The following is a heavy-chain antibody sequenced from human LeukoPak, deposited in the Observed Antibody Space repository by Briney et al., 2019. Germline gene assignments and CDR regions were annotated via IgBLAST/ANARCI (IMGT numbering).Heavy chain of an antibody. CDR2: IIPIFGTA. J-gene: IGHJ5*02. D-gene: IGHD3-10*01. CDR1: GGTFSSYA. V-gene: IGHV1-69*05. CDR3: ARDTMVRGVMGPFDP. Sequence: ASVKASCKASGGTFSSYAISWVRQAPGQGLEWMGGIIPIFGTANYAQKFQGRVTMTRDTSISTAYMELSRLRSDDTAVYYCARDTMVRGVMGPFDPWGQGTLVSVSS.